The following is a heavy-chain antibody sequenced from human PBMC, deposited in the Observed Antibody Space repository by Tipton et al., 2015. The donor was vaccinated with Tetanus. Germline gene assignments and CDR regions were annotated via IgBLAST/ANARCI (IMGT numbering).Heavy chain of an antibody. CDR2: MDPNTGHA. D-gene: IGHD6-13*01. J-gene: IGHJ4*02. Sequence: QSGPEVKKPGASVKVSCKAFGYAFNSYDINWVRQASGQGLEWLGYMDPNTGHATYAQRFQGRVTMTSDSSITTAYMELKNLRSDDTAFYYCARGNRGSSWYLWGQGTLATVSS. CDR3: ARGNRGSSWYL. V-gene: IGHV1-8*01. CDR1: GYAFNSYD.